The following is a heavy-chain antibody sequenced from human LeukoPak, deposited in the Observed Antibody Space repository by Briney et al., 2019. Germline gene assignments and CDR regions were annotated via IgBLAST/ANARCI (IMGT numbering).Heavy chain of an antibody. CDR3: ARRKLLGGYSYGVGY. D-gene: IGHD5-18*01. J-gene: IGHJ4*02. V-gene: IGHV5-51*01. CDR2: IYPGDSDT. Sequence: LGESLKISCKGSGYSFTSYWIGWVRQMPGKGLEWMGIIYPGDSDTRYSPSFQGQVTISADKSISIAYLQWSSLKASDTAMYYCARRKLLGGYSYGVGYWGQGTLVTVSS. CDR1: GYSFTSYW.